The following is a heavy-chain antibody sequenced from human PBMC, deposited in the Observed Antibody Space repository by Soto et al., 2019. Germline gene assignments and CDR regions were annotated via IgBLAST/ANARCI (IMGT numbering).Heavy chain of an antibody. Sequence: VKVSCKASGGTLSSYAISWVRQAPGQGLEWMGGIIPIFGTANYAQKFQGRVTITADESTSTAYMELSSLRSEDTAVYYCARVTYSSSPAYYYYYGMDVWGQGTTVTVSS. J-gene: IGHJ6*02. CDR2: IIPIFGTA. D-gene: IGHD6-6*01. CDR3: ARVTYSSSPAYYYYYGMDV. CDR1: GGTLSSYA. V-gene: IGHV1-69*13.